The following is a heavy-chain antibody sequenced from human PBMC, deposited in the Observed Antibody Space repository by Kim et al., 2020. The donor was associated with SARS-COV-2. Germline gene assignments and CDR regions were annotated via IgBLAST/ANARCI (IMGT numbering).Heavy chain of an antibody. D-gene: IGHD3-16*01. Sequence: GGSRRLSCAASGFTFSRYGMHWVRQAPGKGLEWVAVIWYDGSKKYYADSVEGRITISRDNSKDTVYLQMDSLRAEDTAVYYCARVNGGKGYSGGASDVWG. CDR1: GFTFSRYG. CDR2: IWYDGSKK. V-gene: IGHV3-33*01. J-gene: IGHJ6*01. CDR3: ARVNGGKGYSGGASDV.